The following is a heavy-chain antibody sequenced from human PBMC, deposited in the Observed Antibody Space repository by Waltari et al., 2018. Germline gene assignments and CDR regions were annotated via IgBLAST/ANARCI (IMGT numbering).Heavy chain of an antibody. CDR1: GFTFSNLG. D-gene: IGHD2-2*02. Sequence: QVNLVEPGGGVVQPGGSLRLSCPTSGFTFSNLGMHWVRQAPGKGLEWGARIWFDGSDKFYADSVRGRFTMSRDNSARTLYLDMDSLRRVDTAMYYCAKDAFGNTYLDFWGQGTLVTVSS. CDR2: IWFDGSDK. CDR3: AKDAFGNTYLDF. V-gene: IGHV3-30*02. J-gene: IGHJ4*02.